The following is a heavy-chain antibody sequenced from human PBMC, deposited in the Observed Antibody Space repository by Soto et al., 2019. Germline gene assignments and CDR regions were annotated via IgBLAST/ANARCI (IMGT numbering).Heavy chain of an antibody. CDR1: GGTFSSYA. D-gene: IGHD3-10*01. V-gene: IGHV1-69*01. Sequence: QVQLVQSGAEVKKPGSSVKVSCKASGGTFSSYAISWVRQAPGQGLEWMGGIIPIFGTANYAQKFQGRVTITEDESTSTAYMELSSLRSEDTAVYYCAREARPHAELGEDAFDIWGQGTMVTVSS. J-gene: IGHJ3*02. CDR2: IIPIFGTA. CDR3: AREARPHAELGEDAFDI.